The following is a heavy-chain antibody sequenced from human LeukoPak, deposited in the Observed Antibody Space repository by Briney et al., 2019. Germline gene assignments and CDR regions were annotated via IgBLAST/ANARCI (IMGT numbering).Heavy chain of an antibody. D-gene: IGHD4-17*01. CDR2: ITSGGAT. CDR1: GFSFSSYA. Sequence: GGSLRLSCAASGFSFSSYAVAWVRQAPGKGPEWVSIITSGGATYSADSVKGRFTISRDNSKNTLYLQMNSLRAEDTAVYYCAKDLTTVITDDYWGQGTLVTVSS. V-gene: IGHV3-23*01. J-gene: IGHJ4*02. CDR3: AKDLTTVITDDY.